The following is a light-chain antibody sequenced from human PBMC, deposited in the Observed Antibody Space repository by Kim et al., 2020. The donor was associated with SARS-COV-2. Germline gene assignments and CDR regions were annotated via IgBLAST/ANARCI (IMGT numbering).Light chain of an antibody. Sequence: SSELTQDPAVSVALGQTVRVTCQGDSLRNFYASWYRQRPGQAPVLVIFGENNRPSGIPDRFSGSSSGNTASLTITGAQAEDEADYYCGSRDSSGSHGVFGGGTKLTVL. CDR1: SLRNFY. CDR2: GEN. V-gene: IGLV3-19*01. CDR3: GSRDSSGSHGV. J-gene: IGLJ3*02.